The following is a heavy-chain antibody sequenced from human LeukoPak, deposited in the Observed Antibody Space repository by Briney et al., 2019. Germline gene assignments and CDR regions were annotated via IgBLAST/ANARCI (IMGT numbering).Heavy chain of an antibody. CDR3: AKAVEGAFDY. J-gene: IGHJ4*02. Sequence: GGSLRLSCAASGFTFSSYGMHWVRQAPGKGLEWVAVIWYDGSKKYYADSVKGRFTISRDNSKNTLYLQMNSLRVEDTAVYYCAKAVEGAFDYWGQGTLVTVSS. V-gene: IGHV3-33*06. CDR1: GFTFSSYG. D-gene: IGHD6-19*01. CDR2: IWYDGSKK.